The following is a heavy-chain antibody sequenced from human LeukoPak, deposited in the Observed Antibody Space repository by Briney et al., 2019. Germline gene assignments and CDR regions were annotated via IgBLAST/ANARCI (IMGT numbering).Heavy chain of an antibody. CDR1: GFTFSSYW. D-gene: IGHD3-22*01. CDR2: INSDGSST. V-gene: IGHV3-74*01. CDR3: ARGEITYYYDSSGYYRNGYYYGMDV. J-gene: IGHJ6*02. Sequence: GGSLRLSCAASGFTFSSYWMHWVRQAPGKGLVWVSRINSDGSSTSYADSVKGRFTISRDNAKNTLYLQMNSLRAEDTAVYYCARGEITYYYDSSGYYRNGYYYGMDVWGQGTTVTVSS.